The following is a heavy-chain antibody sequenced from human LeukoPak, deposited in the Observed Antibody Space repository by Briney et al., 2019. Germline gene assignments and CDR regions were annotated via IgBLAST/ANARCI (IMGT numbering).Heavy chain of an antibody. CDR2: IGSGSVDK. Sequence: GGSLRLSCAASGFSFNIYAMGWVRQAPGKGLEWVSVIGSGSVDKHYADAVRGRFDISRDNSKNRLFLQMNSLRVEDSGVYYCAKRVPLTALDSWGQGTLVTVSS. CDR3: AKRVPLTALDS. D-gene: IGHD3-3*01. J-gene: IGHJ5*01. CDR1: GFSFNIYA. V-gene: IGHV3-23*01.